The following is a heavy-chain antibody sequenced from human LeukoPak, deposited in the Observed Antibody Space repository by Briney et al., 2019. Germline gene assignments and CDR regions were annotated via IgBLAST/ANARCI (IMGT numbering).Heavy chain of an antibody. D-gene: IGHD6-13*01. Sequence: SETLSLTCTVSGGSISSYYRSWIRQPPGKGLEWIGYIYYSGSTNYNPSLKSRVTISVDTSKNQFSLKLSSVTAADTAVYYCARARIAAAGLFDYWGQGTLVTVSS. V-gene: IGHV4-59*01. CDR3: ARARIAAAGLFDY. CDR1: GGSISSYY. J-gene: IGHJ4*02. CDR2: IYYSGST.